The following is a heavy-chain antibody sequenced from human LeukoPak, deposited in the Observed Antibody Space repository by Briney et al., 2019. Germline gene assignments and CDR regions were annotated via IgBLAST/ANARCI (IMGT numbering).Heavy chain of an antibody. CDR2: IKQDGSER. V-gene: IGHV3-7*05. J-gene: IGHJ4*02. CDR3: ARVFSGCSGGSCYGY. D-gene: IGHD2-15*01. Sequence: GGSLRLSCAASGFTFSSYWMSWVRQAPGKGLEWVANIKQDGSERYYVDSVKGRFTISRDNAKNSLYLQMNSLRAEDTAVYYCARVFSGCSGGSCYGYWGQGTLVTVSS. CDR1: GFTFSSYW.